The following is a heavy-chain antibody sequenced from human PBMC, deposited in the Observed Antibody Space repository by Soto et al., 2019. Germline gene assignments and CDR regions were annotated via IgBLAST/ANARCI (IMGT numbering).Heavy chain of an antibody. Sequence: QVQLQESGPGLVKPSQTLSLTCTVSGDSISRGGYYWNWLRQHPRKGLEWIGYIYHSGSTIYNPSLTSRVTISVDTSKNLLSRELTNVTAADPAVYYCARSGAAAYGLGWFDLWGQGILVTASS. D-gene: IGHD1-26*01. J-gene: IGHJ5*02. V-gene: IGHV4-31*03. CDR3: ARSGAAAYGLGWFDL. CDR2: IYHSGST. CDR1: GDSISRGGYY.